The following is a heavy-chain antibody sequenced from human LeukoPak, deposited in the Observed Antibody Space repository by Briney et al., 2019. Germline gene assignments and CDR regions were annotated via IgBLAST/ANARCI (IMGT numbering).Heavy chain of an antibody. CDR1: GFTFSSYG. CDR2: ISYDGSNK. D-gene: IGHD1-26*01. V-gene: IGHV3-30*18. CDR3: AKDKVGAKGYFDY. Sequence: GGSLRLSCAASGFTFSSYGMHWVRQAPGKGLEWVAVISYDGSNKYYADSVKGRFTISRDNSKNTLYLQMNSLRAEDTAVYYCAKDKVGAKGYFDYWGQGTLVTVSS. J-gene: IGHJ4*02.